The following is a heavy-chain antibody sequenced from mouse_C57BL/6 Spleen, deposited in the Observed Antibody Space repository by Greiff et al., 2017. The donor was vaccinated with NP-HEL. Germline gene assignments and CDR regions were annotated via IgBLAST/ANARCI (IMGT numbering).Heavy chain of an antibody. J-gene: IGHJ4*01. D-gene: IGHD1-1*01. CDR3: ARSGYYGSSYLYAMDY. CDR2: LYPGDGDT. CDR1: GYAFSSYW. Sequence: VQLQQSGAELVKPGASVKISCKASGYAFSSYWMNWVKQRPGKGLEWIGQLYPGDGDTNYNGKFKGKATLTADKSSSTAYMQLSSLTSEDSAVYFCARSGYYGSSYLYAMDYWGQGTSVTVSS. V-gene: IGHV1-80*01.